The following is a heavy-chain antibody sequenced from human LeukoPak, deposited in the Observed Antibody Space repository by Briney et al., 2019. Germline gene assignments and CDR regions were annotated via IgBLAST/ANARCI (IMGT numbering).Heavy chain of an antibody. CDR1: GFTFSSYG. V-gene: IGHV3-30*18. J-gene: IGHJ4*02. CDR3: AKEQEKVLWFGELLSFDY. D-gene: IGHD3-10*01. Sequence: GGSLRLSCAASGFTFSSYGMHWVRQAPGKGLEWVAVISYDGSNKYYVDSVKGRFTISRDNSKNTLYLQMNSLRAEDTAVYYCAKEQEKVLWFGELLSFDYWGQGTLVTVSS. CDR2: ISYDGSNK.